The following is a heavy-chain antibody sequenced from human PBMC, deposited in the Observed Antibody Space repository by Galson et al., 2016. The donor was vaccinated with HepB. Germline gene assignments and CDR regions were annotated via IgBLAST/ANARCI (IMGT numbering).Heavy chain of an antibody. D-gene: IGHD6-13*01. CDR2: IYPGDSDT. Sequence: QSGAEVKKPGESLKISCKGSGYSFTSYWVAWVRQMPGQGLEWMGIIYPGDSDTRYSPSFRGQVTISADKSISTAYLQWSSLQASDTAIYYCAKQSLAGPGAFDIWGQGTMVTVSS. CDR3: AKQSLAGPGAFDI. CDR1: GYSFTSYW. J-gene: IGHJ3*02. V-gene: IGHV5-51*01.